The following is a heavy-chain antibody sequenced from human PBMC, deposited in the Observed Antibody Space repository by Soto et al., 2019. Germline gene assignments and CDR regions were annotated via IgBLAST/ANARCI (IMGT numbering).Heavy chain of an antibody. Sequence: QVQLVESGGGVVQPGRSLRLSCAASGFTFSSYGMHWVRHAPGKGLEWVAVIWYDGSNKYYADSVKGRFTISRDNSKNTLYLQMNSLRAEDTAVYYCARYDTGFDYWGQGTLVTVSS. V-gene: IGHV3-33*01. CDR1: GFTFSSYG. D-gene: IGHD3-9*01. CDR3: ARYDTGFDY. CDR2: IWYDGSNK. J-gene: IGHJ4*02.